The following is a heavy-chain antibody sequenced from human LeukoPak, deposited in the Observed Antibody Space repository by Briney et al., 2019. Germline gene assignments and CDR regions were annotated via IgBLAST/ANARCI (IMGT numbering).Heavy chain of an antibody. Sequence: GGSLRLSCAASGFTFSSYAMSWVRQTPGKGLEWVSAISSSGGGTHYADSVKGRFTISRDNSKNTLYLQMNSLRAEDTALYYCAREKAATGFFDYWGQGTLVTVSS. J-gene: IGHJ4*02. CDR2: ISSSGGGT. CDR3: AREKAATGFFDY. V-gene: IGHV3-23*01. CDR1: GFTFSSYA. D-gene: IGHD6-13*01.